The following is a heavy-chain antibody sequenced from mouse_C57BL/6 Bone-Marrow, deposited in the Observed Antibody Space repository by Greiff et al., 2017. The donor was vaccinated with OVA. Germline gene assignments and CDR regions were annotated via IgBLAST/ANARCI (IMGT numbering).Heavy chain of an antibody. CDR1: GFTFSDYG. J-gene: IGHJ4*01. CDR3: ARAGYRTMDY. CDR2: VRSGSSTI. D-gene: IGHD2-2*01. Sequence: EVKLVESGGGLVKPGGSLTLSCAASGFTFSDYGMHWVRQAPEKGLEWVAYVRSGSSTIYYADTVKGRFTISRDNAKNTLFLQMTSLRSEDTAMYYCARAGYRTMDYWGQGTSVTVSS. V-gene: IGHV5-17*01.